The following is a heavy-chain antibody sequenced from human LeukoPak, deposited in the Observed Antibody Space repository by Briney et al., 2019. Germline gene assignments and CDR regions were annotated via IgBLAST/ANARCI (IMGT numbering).Heavy chain of an antibody. CDR1: GFTFNSYA. D-gene: IGHD5-12*01. CDR2: ISGSGGST. CDR3: AKGPSDIVVSYYGMDV. Sequence: GGSLRLSCAASGFTFNSYAMSWVRQAPGKGLEWVSGISGSGGSTYYADSVKGRFTISRDNSKNTLYLQMNSLRAEDTAVYYCAKGPSDIVVSYYGMDVWGQGTTVTVSS. J-gene: IGHJ6*02. V-gene: IGHV3-23*01.